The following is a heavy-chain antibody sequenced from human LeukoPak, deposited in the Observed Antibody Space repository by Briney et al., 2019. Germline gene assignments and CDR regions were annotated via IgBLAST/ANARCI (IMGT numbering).Heavy chain of an antibody. D-gene: IGHD3-10*01. CDR3: AGTRMARGVIITPFDY. CDR2: ISGSGNTI. Sequence: GGSLRLSCAASGFSFSSYELNWVRQAPGKGLEWVSYISGSGNTIYYADSVKGRFTISRDNAKSSLYLQMNSLRAEDTAVYYCAGTRMARGVIITPFDYWGQGTLVTVSS. CDR1: GFSFSSYE. J-gene: IGHJ4*02. V-gene: IGHV3-48*03.